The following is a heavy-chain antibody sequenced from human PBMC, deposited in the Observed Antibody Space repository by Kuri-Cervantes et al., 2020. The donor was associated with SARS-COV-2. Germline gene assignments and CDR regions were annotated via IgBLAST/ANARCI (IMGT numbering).Heavy chain of an antibody. CDR1: GFTFSSFA. J-gene: IGHJ4*02. CDR3: AKVGLSFDY. D-gene: IGHD2/OR15-2a*01. V-gene: IGHV3-23*01. Sequence: GESLKISCAASGFTFSSFAMSWVRQAPGKGLGWVSSISGSGVGTYYADSVKGRFTISRDNSKNTLYLQMNSLRAGDSALYYCAKVGLSFDYWGQGTLVTVSS. CDR2: ISGSGVGT.